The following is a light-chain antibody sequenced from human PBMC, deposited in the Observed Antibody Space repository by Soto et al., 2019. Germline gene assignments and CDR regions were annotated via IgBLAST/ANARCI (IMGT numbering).Light chain of an antibody. CDR2: GDS. J-gene: IGLJ2*01. CDR1: SSNIGADYD. Sequence: QAVVTQPPSVSGAPGQRVTISCTGSSSNIGADYDVHWFQQVPGTAPKLVIYGDSNRPSGVPDRFSGSKSGTSASLAITGLQADDEAHYYCQSYDSSLSIVFGGGTKLTVL. V-gene: IGLV1-40*01. CDR3: QSYDSSLSIV.